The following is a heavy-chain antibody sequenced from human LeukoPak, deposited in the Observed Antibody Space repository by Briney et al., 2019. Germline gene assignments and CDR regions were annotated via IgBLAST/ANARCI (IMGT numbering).Heavy chain of an antibody. CDR1: GITFSSYW. Sequence: GGSLRLSCAAAGITFSSYWMSWVRQAPGKRLEWVANIKQDGSEKYYVDSVKGRFTISRDNAKISLYLQMNSLRAEDTAVYYCARVGGNTGRYYDFWSGSRKDAFDIWGQGTMVTVSS. D-gene: IGHD3-3*01. CDR3: ARVGGNTGRYYDFWSGSRKDAFDI. CDR2: IKQDGSEK. J-gene: IGHJ3*02. V-gene: IGHV3-7*01.